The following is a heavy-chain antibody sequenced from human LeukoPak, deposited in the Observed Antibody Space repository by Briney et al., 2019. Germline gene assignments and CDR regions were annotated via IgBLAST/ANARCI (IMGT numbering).Heavy chain of an antibody. CDR2: ISSSSSYI. J-gene: IGHJ4*02. Sequence: KSGGSLRLSCAGSGFTFNTYNMNWVRQAPGKGLEWVSSISSSSSYIYYADSVKGRFTISRDNAKNTLYLQMNSLRAEDTAVYYCARATTPSYYYDSSGYFYWGQGTLVTVSS. CDR1: GFTFNTYN. CDR3: ARATTPSYYYDSSGYFY. V-gene: IGHV3-21*04. D-gene: IGHD3-22*01.